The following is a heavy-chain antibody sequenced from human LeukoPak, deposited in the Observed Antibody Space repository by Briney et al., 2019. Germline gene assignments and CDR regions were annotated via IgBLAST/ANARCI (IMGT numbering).Heavy chain of an antibody. CDR2: ISGSGGST. J-gene: IGHJ4*02. CDR1: GFTFSSYA. CDR3: AKDYGAELYYFDY. D-gene: IGHD4-17*01. Sequence: GGSLRLSYAASGFTFSSYAMSWVRQAPGKGLEWVSAISGSGGSTYYADSVKGRFTISRDNSKNTLYLQMNSLRAEDTAVYYCAKDYGAELYYFDYWGQGTLVTVSS. V-gene: IGHV3-23*01.